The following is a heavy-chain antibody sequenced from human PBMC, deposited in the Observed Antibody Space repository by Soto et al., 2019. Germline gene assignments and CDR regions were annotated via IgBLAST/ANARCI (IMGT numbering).Heavy chain of an antibody. CDR3: AKELYDILTGYHEGGYGMDV. V-gene: IGHV3-30*18. J-gene: IGHJ6*02. CDR2: ISYDGSNK. CDR1: GFTFSSYG. Sequence: QVQLVESGGGVVQPGRSLRLSCAASGFTFSSYGMHWVRQAPGKGLEWVAVISYDGSNKYYADSVKGRFTISRDNSKNTLYLQMNSLRAEDTAVYYCAKELYDILTGYHEGGYGMDVWGQGTTVTVSS. D-gene: IGHD3-9*01.